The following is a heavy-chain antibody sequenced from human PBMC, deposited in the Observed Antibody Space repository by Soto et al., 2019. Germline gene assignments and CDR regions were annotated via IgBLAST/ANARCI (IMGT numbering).Heavy chain of an antibody. D-gene: IGHD3-16*02. CDR2: ISYDGSNK. Sequence: GGSLRLSCAASGFTFSSYAMHWVRQAPGKGLEWVAVISYDGSNKYYADSVKGRFTISRDNSKNTLYLQMNSLRAEDTAVYCCARDNGWVRYFDYWGQGALVTVSS. J-gene: IGHJ4*02. CDR3: ARDNGWVRYFDY. V-gene: IGHV3-30*04. CDR1: GFTFSSYA.